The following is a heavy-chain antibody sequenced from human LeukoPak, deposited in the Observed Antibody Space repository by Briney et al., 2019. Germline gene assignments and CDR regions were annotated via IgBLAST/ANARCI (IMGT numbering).Heavy chain of an antibody. CDR2: IYSGGST. CDR1: GFTVSSNY. CDR3: ARDTPYGDYEGYFDY. J-gene: IGHJ4*02. Sequence: GSLRLSCAASGFTVSSNYMSWVRQAPGKGLEWVSVIYSGGSTYYADSVKGRFTISRDNSKNTLYLQMNSLRAEDTAVYYCARDTPYGDYEGYFDYWGQGTLVTVSS. D-gene: IGHD4-17*01. V-gene: IGHV3-66*01.